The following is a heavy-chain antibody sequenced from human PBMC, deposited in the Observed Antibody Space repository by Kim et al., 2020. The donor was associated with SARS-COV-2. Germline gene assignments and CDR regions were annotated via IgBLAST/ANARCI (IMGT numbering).Heavy chain of an antibody. J-gene: IGHJ4*02. CDR2: IKSKTDGGTT. V-gene: IGHV3-15*01. Sequence: GGSLRLSCAASGFTFSNAWMSWVRQAPGKGLEWVGRIKSKTDGGTTDYAAPVKGRFTISRDDSKNTLYLQMNSLKTEDTAVYYCTTRVLYGSGRKSPSYWGQGTLVTVSS. CDR3: TTRVLYGSGRKSPSY. D-gene: IGHD3-10*01. CDR1: GFTFSNAW.